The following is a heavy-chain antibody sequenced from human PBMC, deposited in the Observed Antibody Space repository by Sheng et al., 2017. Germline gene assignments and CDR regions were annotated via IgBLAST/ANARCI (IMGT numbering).Heavy chain of an antibody. CDR3: ARETVTTHYYFLDV. CDR2: ISGYNGHT. V-gene: IGHV1-18*01. Sequence: QVQLVQSGAEVKKPGASVNVSCRTSGYIFNNYGVTWVRQAPGQGLEVMGWISGYNGHTIYPQKFQGRITLSTDTSTRTAYMELRSLRSDDTAVYFXARETVTTHYYFLDVWGQGTPVSVSS. CDR1: GYIFNNYG. J-gene: IGHJ6*03. D-gene: IGHD4-4*01.